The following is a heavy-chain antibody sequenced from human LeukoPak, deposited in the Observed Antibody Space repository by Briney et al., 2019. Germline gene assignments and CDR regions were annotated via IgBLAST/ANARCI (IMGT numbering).Heavy chain of an antibody. Sequence: GASVKVSCKASGYTLTSYYMHWVRQAPGQGLEWMGIINPSGGSTRYAQKFHGRVTMTRDTSTSTVYMDLSSLRSEDTAVYYCGRSQAGATTPDYWGQGTLVTVSS. CDR3: GRSQAGATTPDY. CDR2: INPSGGST. V-gene: IGHV1-46*01. J-gene: IGHJ4*02. CDR1: GYTLTSYY. D-gene: IGHD1-26*01.